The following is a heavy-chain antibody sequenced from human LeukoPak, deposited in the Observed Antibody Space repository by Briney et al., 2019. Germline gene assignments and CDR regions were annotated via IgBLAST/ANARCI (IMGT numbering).Heavy chain of an antibody. D-gene: IGHD2-2*02. J-gene: IGHJ4*02. CDR1: GFTFSIYA. CDR2: ITSNGGSA. V-gene: IGHV3-64*01. CDR3: ARENSDSTTCYKIIDY. Sequence: GGSLRLSCAASGFTFSIYAMHWVRQAPGKGLEYVSAITSNGGSAYYANSVKGRFTISRDNSKNTLYLQMGSLRAEDMAVYYCARENSDSTTCYKIIDYWGQGTLVTVSS.